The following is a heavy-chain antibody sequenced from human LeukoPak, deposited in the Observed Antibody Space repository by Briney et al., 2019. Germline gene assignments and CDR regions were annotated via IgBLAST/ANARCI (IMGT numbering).Heavy chain of an antibody. J-gene: IGHJ4*02. CDR2: ISSTSSTV. D-gene: IGHD2-21*02. Sequence: PGGSLRLSCAASGFSFNSYAMSWVRQAPGKRLEWVAGISSTSSTVNYADPVKGRFTISRDNSNNTLYLQMNSLTAEDTALYYRAKRLRDPRAFDYWGQGTLVTVSS. V-gene: IGHV3-23*01. CDR1: GFSFNSYA. CDR3: AKRLRDPRAFDY.